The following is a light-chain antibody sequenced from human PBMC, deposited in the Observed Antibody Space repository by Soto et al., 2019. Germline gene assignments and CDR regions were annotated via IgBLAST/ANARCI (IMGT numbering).Light chain of an antibody. CDR2: VTS. CDR1: QNITKF. CDR3: QQTYSAPGT. J-gene: IGKJ1*01. V-gene: IGKV1-39*01. Sequence: DIQMTQSPSSLSASVGDRVSVTCRPSQNITKFLNWYQEKPGQAPRVLIYVTSNLENGVPSRFSGSGSGTEFTLTISRLQPEDFATYYCQQTYSAPGTFGQGTRVEV.